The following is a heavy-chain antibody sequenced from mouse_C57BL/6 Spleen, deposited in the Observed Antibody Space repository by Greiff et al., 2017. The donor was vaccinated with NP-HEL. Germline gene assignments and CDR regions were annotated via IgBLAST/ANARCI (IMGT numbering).Heavy chain of an antibody. J-gene: IGHJ3*01. CDR1: GYSFTGYY. V-gene: IGHV1-42*01. Sequence: EVQLQQSGPELVKPGASVKISCKASGYSFTGYYMNWVKQSPEKSLEWIGEINPSTGGTTYNQKFKAKATLTVDKSSSTAYMQLKSLTSEDSAVYYCARDYGSSPFFAYWGQGTLVTVSA. CDR3: ARDYGSSPFFAY. D-gene: IGHD1-1*01. CDR2: INPSTGGT.